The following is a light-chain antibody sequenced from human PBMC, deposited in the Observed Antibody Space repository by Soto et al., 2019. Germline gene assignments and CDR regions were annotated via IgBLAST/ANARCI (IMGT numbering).Light chain of an antibody. V-gene: IGKV3-20*01. CDR2: GAS. CDR3: QQYGSSGT. CDR1: LSVSNNY. Sequence: EIVLTQSPGTLSLSPGERATLSCRASLSVSNNYLAWYQQKPGQAPRLLIYGASNRATGIPDRFSGSGSGTDFTLTISRLEPEDFAVYYCQQYGSSGTFGQGTKVESK. J-gene: IGKJ1*01.